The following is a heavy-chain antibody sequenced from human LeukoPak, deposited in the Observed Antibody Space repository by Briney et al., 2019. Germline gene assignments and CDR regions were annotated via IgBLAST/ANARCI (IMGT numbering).Heavy chain of an antibody. J-gene: IGHJ6*03. D-gene: IGHD3-22*01. CDR2: IIPAFGTA. CDR3: ASEGNYDSSGYSRYNYYYMDV. Sequence: EASVKVSSKGSGGTFSSYSISWVRQAPGQGLEWMGGIIPAFGTAHYAQKFQGRVTFTTDESTTTVYMELRSLRSEDTAVYYCASEGNYDSSGYSRYNYYYMDVWGKGTAVTVSS. CDR1: GGTFSSYS. V-gene: IGHV1-69*05.